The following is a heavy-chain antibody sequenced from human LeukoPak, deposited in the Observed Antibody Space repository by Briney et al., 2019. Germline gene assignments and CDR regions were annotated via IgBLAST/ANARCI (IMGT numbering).Heavy chain of an antibody. J-gene: IGHJ4*02. CDR1: GYTFTSYG. D-gene: IGHD2-2*01. CDR3: ARDTCSSTSCYAGVRGFDY. CDR2: ISAYNGNT. V-gene: IGHV1-18*01. Sequence: GASVKVSCKASGYTFTSYGISWVRQSPGQGLEWRGWISAYNGNTNYAQKLQGRVTMTTDTSTSTACMELRSLRSDDTAVYYCARDTCSSTSCYAGVRGFDYWGQGTLVTVSS.